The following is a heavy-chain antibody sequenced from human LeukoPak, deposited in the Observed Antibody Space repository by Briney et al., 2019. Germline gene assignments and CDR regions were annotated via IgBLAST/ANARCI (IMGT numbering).Heavy chain of an antibody. V-gene: IGHV4-59*01. CDR2: IYYSGST. CDR1: GGSISSYY. CDR3: ARVIRQQLVMWFDP. D-gene: IGHD6-13*01. Sequence: PSETLSLTCTVSGGSISSYYWSWIRQPPGKGLEWIGYIYYSGSTNYNPSLKSRVTISVDTSKNQFSLKLSSVTAADTAVYYCARVIRQQLVMWFDPWGQGTLVTVSS. J-gene: IGHJ5*02.